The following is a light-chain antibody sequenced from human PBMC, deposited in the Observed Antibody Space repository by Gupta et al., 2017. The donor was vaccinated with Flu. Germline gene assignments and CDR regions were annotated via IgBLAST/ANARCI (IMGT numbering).Light chain of an antibody. J-gene: IGKJ1*01. CDR3: QQRVSSPGT. V-gene: IGKV1-39*01. CDR1: QEIKTF. CDR2: ATC. Sequence: ASGGDRFTITCRASQEIKTFLDWYQQRPGTAPKLLVYATCRVQTGVPSRFSGVGSGADFTLTIDALQPDEFATYYCQQRVSSPGTFGQGTMV.